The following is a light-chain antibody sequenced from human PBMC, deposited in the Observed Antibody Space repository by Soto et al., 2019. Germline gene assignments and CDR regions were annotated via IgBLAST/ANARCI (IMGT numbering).Light chain of an antibody. Sequence: EIVMTQSPATLSVSPGERATLSCRASQSVGSHLAWYQQKPGQAPRLLIYYTSTRATGIPASFSGSGSGTEFTLTISSLQSEDFAVYYCQQYNNWPLTFGPGTKVDIK. J-gene: IGKJ3*01. V-gene: IGKV3-15*01. CDR1: QSVGSH. CDR2: YTS. CDR3: QQYNNWPLT.